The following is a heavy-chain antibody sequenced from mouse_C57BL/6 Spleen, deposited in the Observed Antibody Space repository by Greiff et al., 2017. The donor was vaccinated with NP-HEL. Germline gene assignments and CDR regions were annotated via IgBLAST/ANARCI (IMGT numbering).Heavy chain of an antibody. Sequence: EVHLVESGGGLVKPGGSLKLSCAASGFTFSSYAMSWVRQTPEKRLEWVATISDGGSYTYYPDNVKGRFTISRDNAKNNLYLQMSHLKSEDTAMYYCARDAPYYYGSSRDWYFDVWGTGTTVTVSS. J-gene: IGHJ1*03. CDR3: ARDAPYYYGSSRDWYFDV. CDR1: GFTFSSYA. V-gene: IGHV5-4*01. CDR2: ISDGGSYT. D-gene: IGHD1-1*01.